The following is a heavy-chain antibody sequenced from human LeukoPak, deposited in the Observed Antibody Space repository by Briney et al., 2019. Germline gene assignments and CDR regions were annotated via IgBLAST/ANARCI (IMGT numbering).Heavy chain of an antibody. CDR2: IYTSGST. D-gene: IGHD6-6*01. J-gene: IGHJ6*03. Sequence: SETLSLTCTVSGGSISSYYWSWIRQAAGKGLEWVGRIYTSGSTNYNPSLQSRPTIYLGTHKNQFYLQQSSVTAADTPVYFSVGCGNSSSSSDYGVRGNVATVS. CDR3: VGCGNSSSSSDYGV. CDR1: GGSISSYY. V-gene: IGHV4-4*07.